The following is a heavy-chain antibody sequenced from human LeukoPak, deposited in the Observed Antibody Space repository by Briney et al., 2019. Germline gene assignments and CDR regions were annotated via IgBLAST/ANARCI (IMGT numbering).Heavy chain of an antibody. CDR2: ISGSGGST. J-gene: IGHJ4*02. CDR3: AKIRDYGGRWDFDY. Sequence: PGGSLRLSCAASGFTLSSYGMSWVRQAPGKGLEWVSAISGSGGSTYYADSVNGRFTISIDNSKNTLYLQMNSLRAADTAVYYCAKIRDYGGRWDFDYWGQGTLVTVSS. CDR1: GFTLSSYG. D-gene: IGHD4-23*01. V-gene: IGHV3-23*01.